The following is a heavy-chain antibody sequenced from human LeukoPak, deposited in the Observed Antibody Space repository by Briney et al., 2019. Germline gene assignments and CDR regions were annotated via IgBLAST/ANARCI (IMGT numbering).Heavy chain of an antibody. J-gene: IGHJ5*02. V-gene: IGHV4-39*01. CDR1: GGSISSSSYY. D-gene: IGHD6-13*01. Sequence: SETLSLTCTVSGGSISSSSYYWGWIRQPPGKGLGWIGSIYYSGSTYYNPSLKSRVTISVDTSKNQFSLKLSSVTAADTAVYYCARDSSSDNWFDPWGQGTLVTVSS. CDR3: ARDSSSDNWFDP. CDR2: IYYSGST.